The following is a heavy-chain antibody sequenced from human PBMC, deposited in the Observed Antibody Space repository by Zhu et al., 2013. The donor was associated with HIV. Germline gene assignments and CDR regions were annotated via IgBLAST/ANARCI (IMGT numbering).Heavy chain of an antibody. CDR1: GGTFSSYA. D-gene: IGHD3-10*01. CDR2: IIPIFGTA. CDR3: ARAKNSYSSGLYGSGSYGTGYYFDY. V-gene: IGHV1-69*01. Sequence: QVQLVQSGAEVKKPGSSVKVSCKASGGTFSSYAISWVRQAPGQGLEWMGGIIPIFGTANYAQKFQGRVTITADESTSTAYMELSSLRSEDTAVYYCARAKNSYSSGLYGSGSYGTGYYFDYWGQGTLVTVSS. J-gene: IGHJ4*02.